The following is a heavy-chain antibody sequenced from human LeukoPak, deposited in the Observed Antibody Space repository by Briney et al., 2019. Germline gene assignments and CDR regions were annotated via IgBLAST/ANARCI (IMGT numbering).Heavy chain of an antibody. Sequence: ASVKVSCKASGYTFTSYGISWVRQAPGQGLEWMGWISAYNGNTNYAQKLQGRVTMTTDTSTSTAYMELRSLRSDDTAVYYCARHRGAPPATIYYYYYGMDVWGQGTTVTVSS. V-gene: IGHV1-18*01. CDR3: ARHRGAPPATIYYYYYGMDV. CDR2: ISAYNGNT. J-gene: IGHJ6*02. CDR1: GYTFTSYG. D-gene: IGHD1/OR15-1a*01.